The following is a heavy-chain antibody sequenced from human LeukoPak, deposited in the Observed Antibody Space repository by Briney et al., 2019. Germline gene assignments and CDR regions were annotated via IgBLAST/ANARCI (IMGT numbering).Heavy chain of an antibody. V-gene: IGHV3-7*01. Sequence: PGGSLRLSXAASGFWFGSDWMSWVRQAPGKGLEWVANISPDGSEKYFVDSVKGRFTISRDNGKNSLYLQLNSLKAEDTALYYCARYYDPTVGDAFDIWGQGTMVTVSP. CDR2: ISPDGSEK. CDR3: ARYYDPTVGDAFDI. D-gene: IGHD3-16*01. J-gene: IGHJ3*02. CDR1: GFWFGSDW.